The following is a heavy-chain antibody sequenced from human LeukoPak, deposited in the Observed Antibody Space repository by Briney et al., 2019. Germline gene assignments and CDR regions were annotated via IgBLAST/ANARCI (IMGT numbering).Heavy chain of an antibody. CDR2: IYYSGST. CDR3: ARHQNRYSSVDY. Sequence: SETLSLTCAVYGGSFSGYYWSWIRQPPGKGLEWIGYIYYSGSTNYNPSLKSRVTISVDTSKNQFSLKLSSVTAADTAVYYCARHQNRYSSVDYWGQGTLVTVSS. D-gene: IGHD6-19*01. V-gene: IGHV4-59*08. CDR1: GGSFSGYY. J-gene: IGHJ4*02.